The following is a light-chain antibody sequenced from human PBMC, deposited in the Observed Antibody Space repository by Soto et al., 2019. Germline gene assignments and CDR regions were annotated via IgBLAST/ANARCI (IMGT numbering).Light chain of an antibody. V-gene: IGKV3-15*01. J-gene: IGKJ1*01. CDR3: QHHYFRPGT. Sequence: DRVMTQSLATLSVSTGERATLSCRASQSVSSNLAWYQHKPGQAPRLLIYAGSTRATGIHARFSGSRSCTKFTLTICSLQTEDFDTCYRQHHYFRPGTFGQGT. CDR2: AGS. CDR1: QSVSSN.